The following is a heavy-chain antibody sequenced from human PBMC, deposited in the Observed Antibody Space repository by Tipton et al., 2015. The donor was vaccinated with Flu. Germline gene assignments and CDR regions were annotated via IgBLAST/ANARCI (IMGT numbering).Heavy chain of an antibody. CDR2: IYTSGST. CDR3: ARGGVRHEYYYYYYYMDV. Sequence: TLSLTCTVSGGSISSYYWSWIRQPAGKGLEWIGRIYTSGSTNYNPSLKSRVTMSVDTSKNQFSLKLSSVTAADTAVYYCARGGVRHEYYYYYYYMDVWGKGTTVTVSS. D-gene: IGHD3-10*01. CDR1: GGSISSYY. J-gene: IGHJ6*03. V-gene: IGHV4-4*07.